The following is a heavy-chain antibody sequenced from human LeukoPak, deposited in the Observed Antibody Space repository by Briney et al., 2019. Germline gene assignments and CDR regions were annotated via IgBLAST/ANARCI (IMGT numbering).Heavy chain of an antibody. D-gene: IGHD3-10*01. CDR3: ARAHYGSGSYQAPSYYYMDV. J-gene: IGHJ6*03. Sequence: GASVKVSCKASGYTFTSYDINWVRQATGQGLEWMGWMNPNSGNTGYAQKFQGRVTMTRNTSISTAYMELSSLRSEDTAVYYCARAHYGSGSYQAPSYYYMDVWGKGTTVTISS. V-gene: IGHV1-8*01. CDR1: GYTFTSYD. CDR2: MNPNSGNT.